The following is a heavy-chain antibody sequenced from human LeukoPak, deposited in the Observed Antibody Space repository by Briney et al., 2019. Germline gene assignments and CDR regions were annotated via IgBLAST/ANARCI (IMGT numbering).Heavy chain of an antibody. Sequence: ASVKVSCKASGYTFTGYYMHWVRLAPGQGLEWMGWINPSSGDTKYAQKFQGRVTMTRDTSISTAYMELTRISSDDTAVYYCARDHGDNLGSFDYWGQGTLVTVSS. CDR1: GYTFTGYY. V-gene: IGHV1-2*02. CDR3: ARDHGDNLGSFDY. D-gene: IGHD4-17*01. J-gene: IGHJ4*02. CDR2: INPSSGDT.